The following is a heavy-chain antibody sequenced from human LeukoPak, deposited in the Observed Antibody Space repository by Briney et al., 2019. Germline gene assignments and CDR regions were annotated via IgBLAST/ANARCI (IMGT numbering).Heavy chain of an antibody. CDR3: AKGQNGIVVVISHYFDY. Sequence: GGSLRLSCAASGFTFSSYAMSWVRQAPGKGLEWVSAISGSGGSTYYADSVKGRFTISRDNSKNTLYLQMNSLRAEDTAVYYCAKGQNGIVVVISHYFDYWGQGTLVTVSS. J-gene: IGHJ4*02. CDR2: ISGSGGST. V-gene: IGHV3-23*01. CDR1: GFTFSSYA. D-gene: IGHD3-22*01.